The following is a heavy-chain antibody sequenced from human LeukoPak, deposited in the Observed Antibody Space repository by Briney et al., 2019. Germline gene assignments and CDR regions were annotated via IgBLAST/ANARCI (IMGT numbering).Heavy chain of an antibody. CDR1: GFTFSNYW. J-gene: IGHJ4*02. CDR3: ARDLGLYYDY. Sequence: GGSLRLSCAASGFTFSNYWMHWVRQAPGKGLVWVSHINSDGSSTTYADSVKGRFTISRDNARNTLYLQMNSLRAEDTAVYYCARDLGLYYDYWGQGTLVTVSS. D-gene: IGHD2-15*01. V-gene: IGHV3-74*01. CDR2: INSDGSST.